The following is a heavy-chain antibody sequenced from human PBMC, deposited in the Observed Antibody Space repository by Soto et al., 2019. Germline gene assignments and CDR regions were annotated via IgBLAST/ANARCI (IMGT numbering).Heavy chain of an antibody. CDR3: ARDRYSSSDKEVYGMDV. CDR2: IGTAGDT. D-gene: IGHD6-13*01. J-gene: IGHJ6*02. CDR1: GFTFSSYD. Sequence: GGSLRLSCAASGFTFSSYDMHWVRQATGKGLEWVSAIGTAGDTYYPGSVKGRFTISRENAKNSLYLQMNSLRAEDTAVYYCARDRYSSSDKEVYGMDVWGQGTTVTVS. V-gene: IGHV3-13*01.